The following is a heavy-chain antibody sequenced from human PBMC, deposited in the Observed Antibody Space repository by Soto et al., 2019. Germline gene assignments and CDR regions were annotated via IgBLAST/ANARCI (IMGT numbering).Heavy chain of an antibody. D-gene: IGHD3-16*01. CDR3: ASGAMRYYYYYGMDV. CDR2: IIPIFGTA. CDR1: GGTFSSYA. Sequence: SVKVSCKASGGTFSSYAISWVRQAPGQGLEWMGGIIPIFGTANYAQKFQGRVTITADESTSTAYMELSSLRSEDTAVYYCASGAMRYYYYYGMDVWGQGTTVTVSS. V-gene: IGHV1-69*13. J-gene: IGHJ6*02.